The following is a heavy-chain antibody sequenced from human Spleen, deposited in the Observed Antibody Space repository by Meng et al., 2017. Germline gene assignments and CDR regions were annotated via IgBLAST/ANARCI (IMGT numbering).Heavy chain of an antibody. D-gene: IGHD4-11*01. V-gene: IGHV4-34*01. J-gene: IGHJ4*02. CDR3: ARGPTTMAHDFDY. CDR1: GGSFSDYY. CDR2: INHSGST. Sequence: QGRLKQGGSGLLKTSETLSLTCVVSGGSFSDYYWSWIRQPPGKGLEWIGEINHSGSTNYNPSLESRATISVDTSQNNLSLKLSSVTAADSAVYYCARGPTTMAHDFDYWGQGTLVTVSS.